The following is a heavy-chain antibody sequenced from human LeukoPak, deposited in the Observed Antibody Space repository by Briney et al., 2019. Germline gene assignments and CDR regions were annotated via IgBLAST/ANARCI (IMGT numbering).Heavy chain of an antibody. Sequence: GGSLRLSCSASGFTFSAYWMSWVRQAPGKGLEWVANIKQDGSEKYYVDSVKGRFTIARDNAKNSLYLQMNSLRGEDTAVYYCARDTPGEESHWGQGTLVTVSS. J-gene: IGHJ4*02. D-gene: IGHD2-2*01. CDR2: IKQDGSEK. CDR3: ARDTPGEESH. V-gene: IGHV3-7*01. CDR1: GFTFSAYW.